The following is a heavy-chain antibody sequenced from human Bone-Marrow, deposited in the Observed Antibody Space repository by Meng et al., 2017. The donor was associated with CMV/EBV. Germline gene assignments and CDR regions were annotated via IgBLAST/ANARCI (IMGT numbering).Heavy chain of an antibody. CDR2: IQYDGNHK. Sequence: GESLKISCAASGFSFSYYSMHWVRQTPGKGLEWVSFIQYDGNHKYDAESVKGRFTISRDNSKNMVYLQMISLRPEDTAVYYCAEDFRIFTSTSCYPLFFFDSWGQGNLVTVSS. CDR1: GFSFSYYS. V-gene: IGHV3-30*02. CDR3: AEDFRIFTSTSCYPLFFFDS. J-gene: IGHJ4*02. D-gene: IGHD2-2*01.